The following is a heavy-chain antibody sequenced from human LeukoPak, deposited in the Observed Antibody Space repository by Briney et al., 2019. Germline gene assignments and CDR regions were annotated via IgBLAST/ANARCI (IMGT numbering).Heavy chain of an antibody. CDR3: ARTYYDYVWGSSGGVFDY. D-gene: IGHD3-16*01. Sequence: PSETLSLTCTVSGGSISSYYWSWIRQPPGKGLEWIGYIYYSGSTNYNPSLKSRVTISVDTSKNQFSLKLSSVTAADTAVYYCARTYYDYVWGSSGGVFDYWGQGTLVTVSS. CDR2: IYYSGST. CDR1: GGSISSYY. J-gene: IGHJ4*02. V-gene: IGHV4-59*01.